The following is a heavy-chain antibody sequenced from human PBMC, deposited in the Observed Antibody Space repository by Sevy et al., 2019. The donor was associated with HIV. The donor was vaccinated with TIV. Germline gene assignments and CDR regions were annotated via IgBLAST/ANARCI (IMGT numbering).Heavy chain of an antibody. CDR3: ARDGGGDYFDY. CDR1: GFSFRRYA. Sequence: WGSLRLSCEASGFSFRRYAMHWVRQAPGKGLGWLTVISYDGRNEYYVDSVKGRFTISRDNSKNTLYLQMNSLRPEDTAIYYCARDGGGDYFDYWGQGTLVTVSS. D-gene: IGHD3-10*01. CDR2: ISYDGRNE. V-gene: IGHV3-30*04. J-gene: IGHJ4*02.